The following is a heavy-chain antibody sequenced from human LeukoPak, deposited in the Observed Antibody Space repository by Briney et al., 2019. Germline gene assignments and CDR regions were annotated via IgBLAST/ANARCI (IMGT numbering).Heavy chain of an antibody. CDR2: IYYSGST. J-gene: IGHJ4*02. Sequence: SETLSLTCTVSGSSISSSSYYWGWIRQPPEKGLEWIGNIYYSGSTYYNPSLKSRVTISVDTSKNLFSLKLSSVTAADTAVYYCARLDYGGHYFDYWGQGTLVTVSS. CDR1: GSSISSSSYY. D-gene: IGHD4-17*01. CDR3: ARLDYGGHYFDY. V-gene: IGHV4-39*01.